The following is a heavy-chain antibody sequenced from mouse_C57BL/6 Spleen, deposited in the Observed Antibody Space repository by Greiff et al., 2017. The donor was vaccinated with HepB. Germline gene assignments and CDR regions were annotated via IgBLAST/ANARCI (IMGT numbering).Heavy chain of an antibody. CDR3: TYGSGRHYYAMDY. D-gene: IGHD3-2*02. J-gene: IGHJ4*01. Sequence: DVKLQESGGGLVQPGGSMKLSCVASGFTFSNYWMNWVRQSPEKGLEWVAQIRLKSDNFATHYAESVKGRFTFSRDDSKSSVYLDMNNLRAEDTGIYYCTYGSGRHYYAMDYWGQGTSVTVSS. V-gene: IGHV6-3*01. CDR1: GFTFSNYW. CDR2: IRLKSDNFAT.